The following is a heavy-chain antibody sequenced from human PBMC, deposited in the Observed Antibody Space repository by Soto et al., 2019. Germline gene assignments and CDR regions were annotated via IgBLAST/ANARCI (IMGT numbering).Heavy chain of an antibody. CDR3: AGGRYFFDY. D-gene: IGHD6-19*01. CDR1: GFSFSNYG. CDR2: ISFDGSNK. V-gene: IGHV3-30*03. J-gene: IGHJ4*02. Sequence: QVQLVESGGGVVQPGRSLRLSCAASGFSFSNYGMHWARQAPGKGLEWVAGISFDGSNKYHADSVKGRFTISRDNSKKTLYLQMNSLRTEDTDVYYCAGGRYFFDYCGQGTLVTVSS.